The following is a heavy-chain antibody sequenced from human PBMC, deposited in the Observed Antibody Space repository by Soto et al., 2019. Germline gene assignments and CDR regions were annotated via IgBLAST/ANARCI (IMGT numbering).Heavy chain of an antibody. D-gene: IGHD3-16*01. CDR1: GFTFSSYA. CDR3: ARESPGELAYYFDF. V-gene: IGHV3-23*01. J-gene: IGHJ4*01. Sequence: GGSLRLSCAASGFTFSSYAMSWFRQATGKGLEWVSAISASGGATYSADSVKGRFTISRDTSKNQFSLTLRSVTAADSAVYYCARESPGELAYYFDFWGQGTPVTVSS. CDR2: ISASGGAT.